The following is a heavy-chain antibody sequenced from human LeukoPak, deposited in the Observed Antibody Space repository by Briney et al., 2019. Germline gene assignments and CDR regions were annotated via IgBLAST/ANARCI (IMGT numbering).Heavy chain of an antibody. J-gene: IGHJ6*04. V-gene: IGHV3-48*03. Sequence: GGSLRLSCAASGFTFSRYEMNWVRQAPGKGLEWVSYITSSGSTIYYADSVKGRFTISRDNAKNSLYLQMNSLRAEDTAVYYCAELGITMIGGVWGKGTTVTISS. CDR3: AELGITMIGGV. CDR1: GFTFSRYE. D-gene: IGHD3-10*02. CDR2: ITSSGSTI.